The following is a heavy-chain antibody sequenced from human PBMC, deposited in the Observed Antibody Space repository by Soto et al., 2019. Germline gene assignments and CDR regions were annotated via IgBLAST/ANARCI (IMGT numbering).Heavy chain of an antibody. D-gene: IGHD3-16*01. V-gene: IGHV4-30-2*01. J-gene: IGHJ5*02. CDR1: GGSISRGNSYA. CDR3: ARAVAPYLGTWFDP. Sequence: QLQLQESGSGLVKPSQTLSLTCAVSGGSISRGNSYAWSWIRQPPGKGLEWIGSISHTGRTSYNPSLKGRVTMAVDKSKNQFSLKLYSVTAADMAVYYCARAVAPYLGTWFDPSGQGGLGIVSS. CDR2: ISHTGRT.